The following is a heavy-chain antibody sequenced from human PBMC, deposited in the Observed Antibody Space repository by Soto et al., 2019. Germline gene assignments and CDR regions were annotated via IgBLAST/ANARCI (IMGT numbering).Heavy chain of an antibody. J-gene: IGHJ5*02. CDR3: ARSHLWFGETCNWFDP. CDR1: GYTFTDYY. CDR2: INPTSGGT. D-gene: IGHD3-10*01. Sequence: ASVKVSCKASGYTFTDYYIHWVRQAPGQGLEWMGYINPTSGGTNFALKFQGWVTMTTDTSINTAYVELSGLKSDDPAVYYCARSHLWFGETCNWFDPWGQGTLVTVSS. V-gene: IGHV1-2*04.